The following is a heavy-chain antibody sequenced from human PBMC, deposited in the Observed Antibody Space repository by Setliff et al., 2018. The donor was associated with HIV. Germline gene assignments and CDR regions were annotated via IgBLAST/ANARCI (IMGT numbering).Heavy chain of an antibody. CDR2: IWKDGSKI. Sequence: GESLKISCAVSGFSFSRYGMHWVRQAPGRGLEWVAVIWKDGSKIYYADSVKGRFTISRDNSKNTLNLQMNDLRPEDTAVYYCAKNFFGSGYYFFFDFWGQGTLVTVS. CDR1: GFSFSRYG. V-gene: IGHV3-30*02. CDR3: AKNFFGSGYYFFFDF. J-gene: IGHJ4*02. D-gene: IGHD3-10*01.